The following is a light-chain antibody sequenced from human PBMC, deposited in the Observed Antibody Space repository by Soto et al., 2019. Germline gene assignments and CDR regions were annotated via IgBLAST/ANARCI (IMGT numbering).Light chain of an antibody. CDR2: DVS. J-gene: IGLJ1*01. CDR3: SSYTSSSTYV. CDR1: SSDVGGYNY. V-gene: IGLV2-14*01. Sequence: QSVLTQPASVSGSPGQSITIACTGTSSDVGGYNYVSWYQQYPGKAPRLVISDVSNRPSGVSNRFSGSKSGNSASLTISGLQAEDEADYYGSSYTSSSTYVFGTGTKVTVL.